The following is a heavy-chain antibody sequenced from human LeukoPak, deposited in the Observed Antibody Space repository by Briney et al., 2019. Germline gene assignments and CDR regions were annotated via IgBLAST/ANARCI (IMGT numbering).Heavy chain of an antibody. J-gene: IGHJ4*02. CDR2: INPNSGDT. V-gene: IGHV1-2*02. D-gene: IGHD2-15*01. CDR1: GYTFTGYY. Sequence: ASVKVSCKASGYTFTGYYIHWVRQAPGQGLEWMGSINPNSGDTNYAQKFQGRVSMTRDTSISTTYMELSRLRSDDTAVYYCARDQYCSGGYCYPYFYYWGQGTLVTVSS. CDR3: ARDQYCSGGYCYPYFYY.